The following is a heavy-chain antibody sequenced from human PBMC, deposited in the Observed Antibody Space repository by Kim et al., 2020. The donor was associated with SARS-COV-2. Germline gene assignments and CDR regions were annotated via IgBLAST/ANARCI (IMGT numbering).Heavy chain of an antibody. CDR1: GGTFSSYS. J-gene: IGHJ4*02. V-gene: IGHV1-69*13. CDR3: AWWGGVSRGSGWYGLPDF. CDR2: IFPIFGSA. D-gene: IGHD6-19*01. Sequence: SVKVSCKASGGTFSSYSIGWVLQAPGQGLEWMGGIFPIFGSANYAQKFQSRITITAVESTRTAYMELSSLRGEDTAVYYCAWWGGVSRGSGWYGLPDFWGQGTLVSVYS.